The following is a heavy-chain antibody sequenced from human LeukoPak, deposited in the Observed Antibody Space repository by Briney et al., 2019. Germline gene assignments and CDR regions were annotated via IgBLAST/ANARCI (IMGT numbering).Heavy chain of an antibody. J-gene: IGHJ3*02. D-gene: IGHD6-13*01. CDR3: ARDRTPNGYSSSWRI. Sequence: SETLSLTCTVSGGSISSYYWSWIRQPPGKGLEWIGYIYYSGSTNYNPSLKSRVTISVDTSKNQFSLKLSSVTAADTAVYYCARDRTPNGYSSSWRIWGQGTMVTVSS. CDR2: IYYSGST. V-gene: IGHV4-59*01. CDR1: GGSISSYY.